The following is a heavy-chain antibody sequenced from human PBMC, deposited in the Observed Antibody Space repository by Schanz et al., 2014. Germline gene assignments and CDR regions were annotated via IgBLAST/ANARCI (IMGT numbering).Heavy chain of an antibody. Sequence: VQLVQSGAEVKRPGASVRVSCKASGYTFTSYDFNWVRQAPGQGLEWMGWMNPDSGTTNYAQKFQGWVTMTRDTSISTADMELSRLRSEDTAVYFCARDLTVDASYVVHYYYYGMDVWGQGTTVTVSS. CDR3: ARDLTVDASYVVHYYYYGMDV. CDR2: MNPDSGTT. V-gene: IGHV1-2*04. CDR1: GYTFTSYD. J-gene: IGHJ6*02. D-gene: IGHD2-8*01.